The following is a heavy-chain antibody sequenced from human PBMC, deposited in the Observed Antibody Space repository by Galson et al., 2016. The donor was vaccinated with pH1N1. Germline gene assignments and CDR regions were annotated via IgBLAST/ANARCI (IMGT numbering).Heavy chain of an antibody. J-gene: IGHJ4*02. CDR1: GDSITSGYY. CDR2: FYDSGSTT. V-gene: IGHV4-38-2*01. CDR3: AKMARTSGPDSEYYFDF. D-gene: IGHD1-1*01. Sequence: SETLSLTCAVSGDSITSGYYWGWIRQAPGRGLEWIGSFYDSGSTTYYKSSLKSRVAISVDTFKNQFSLRPSSMTAADTAVYYCAKMARTSGPDSEYYFDFWGQGMLVTVSS.